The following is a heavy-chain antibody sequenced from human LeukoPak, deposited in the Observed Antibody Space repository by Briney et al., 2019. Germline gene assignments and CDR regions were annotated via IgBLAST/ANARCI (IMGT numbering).Heavy chain of an antibody. J-gene: IGHJ2*01. CDR2: INPSGGST. D-gene: IGHD5-18*01. CDR1: GYTFTSYY. V-gene: IGHV1-46*01. CDR3: ARDNSLYSYGYWYFDL. Sequence: ASVKVSCKASGYTFTSYYMHWVRQAPGQGLEWMGIINPSGGSTSYAKKFQGRVTMTRDTSTSTVYMELSSLRSEDTAVYYCARDNSLYSYGYWYFDLWGRGTLVTVSS.